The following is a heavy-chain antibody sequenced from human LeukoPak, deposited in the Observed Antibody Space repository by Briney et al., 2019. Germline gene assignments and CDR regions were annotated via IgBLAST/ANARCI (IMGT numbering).Heavy chain of an antibody. V-gene: IGHV1-18*01. CDR3: ARDRMVRGVPQHYYYGMDV. D-gene: IGHD3-10*01. Sequence: GASVTVSCKASGYTFTNYGISWVRQAPGQGLEGMGWISAYNGNTNYAQKLHGRVTMTTDTSTSTAYMELRSLRSDDTAVYYCARDRMVRGVPQHYYYGMDVWGQGTTVTVSS. J-gene: IGHJ6*02. CDR2: ISAYNGNT. CDR1: GYTFTNYG.